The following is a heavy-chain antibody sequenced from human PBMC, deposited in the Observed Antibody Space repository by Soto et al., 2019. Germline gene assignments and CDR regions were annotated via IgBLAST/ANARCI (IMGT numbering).Heavy chain of an antibody. CDR3: ATQEVGGSYVYTFAP. D-gene: IGHD1-26*01. J-gene: IGHJ5*02. CDR2: IYYRGST. CDR1: GGSISSSNYS. V-gene: IGHV4-39*01. Sequence: QLQLQESGPGLVKPSATLSLTCTVSGGSISSSNYSWGWIRQPPGKGLEWIGSIYYRGSTYYNPSLKSRVTISVDKSKNQSSLKLSSATAADTAVYYCATQEVGGSYVYTFAPWGQGTLVTVSS.